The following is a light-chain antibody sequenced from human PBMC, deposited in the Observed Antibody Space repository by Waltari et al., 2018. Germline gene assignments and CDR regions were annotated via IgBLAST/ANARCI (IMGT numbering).Light chain of an antibody. V-gene: IGKV1-5*03. Sequence: DIQMTQSPFTLSASVGDRVTISCRASQSIITCLAWYQQKPVKAPQLLVYKASSLESGVPLSFRCIVSETEFTLTISSLQAYDFATYYFQKYNKCPLTFGGGTKVEI. J-gene: IGKJ4*01. CDR3: QKYNKCPLT. CDR2: KAS. CDR1: QSIITC.